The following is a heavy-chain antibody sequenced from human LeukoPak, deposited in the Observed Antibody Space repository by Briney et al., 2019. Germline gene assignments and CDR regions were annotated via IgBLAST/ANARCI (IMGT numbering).Heavy chain of an antibody. CDR1: GFTFTNYW. V-gene: IGHV3-7*04. CDR3: ARELIYVSKSYYTP. J-gene: IGHJ5*02. D-gene: IGHD3-10*01. Sequence: GGSLRLSCKASGFTFTNYWMTWVRQTPGKGLEWVANIKQNGSEKNYVDSVKGRFTISRDNAENSLYLQMNSLRAEDSAVYYCARELIYVSKSYYTPWGQGTLVTVSS. CDR2: IKQNGSEK.